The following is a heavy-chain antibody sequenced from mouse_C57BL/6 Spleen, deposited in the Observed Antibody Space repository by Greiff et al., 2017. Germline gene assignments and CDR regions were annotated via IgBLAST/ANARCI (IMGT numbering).Heavy chain of an antibody. V-gene: IGHV14-1*01. CDR2: IDPEDGDT. CDR1: GFNIKDYY. D-gene: IGHD1-1*01. J-gene: IGHJ1*03. CDR3: TRTTVVAPYWYFDV. Sequence: VQLKQSGAELVRPGASVKLSCTASGFNIKDYYMHWVKQRPEQGLEWIGRIDPEDGDTEYAPKFQGKATMTADTSSNTAYLQLSSLTSEDTAVYYCTRTTVVAPYWYFDVWGTGTTVTVSS.